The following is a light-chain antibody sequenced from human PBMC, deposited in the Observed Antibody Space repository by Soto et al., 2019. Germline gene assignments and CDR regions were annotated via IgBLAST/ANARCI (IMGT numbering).Light chain of an antibody. CDR1: EIGRQS. V-gene: IGLV3-21*02. CDR3: QAWDSGTLV. CDR2: DDS. Sequence: SYELTQPPSVSVAPGQTATITCGGKEIGRQSVHWYQQKPGQAPVLVVYDDSDRPSGIPERFFGSTSGNTATLTISGTQAMDEADYYCQAWDSGTLVFGGGTKLTVL. J-gene: IGLJ2*01.